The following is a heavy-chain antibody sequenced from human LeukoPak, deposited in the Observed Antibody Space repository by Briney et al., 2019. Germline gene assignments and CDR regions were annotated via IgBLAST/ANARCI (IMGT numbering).Heavy chain of an antibody. CDR1: GFTFSSYW. CDR2: IKQDGSEK. Sequence: SGGSLRLSCAASGFTFSSYWMSWVRQAPGKGLEWVANIKQDGSEKYYVDSVKGRFTISRDNAKNSLYLQMNSLRAEDTAVYYCARVRGLWAYSSGWYSFDYWGQGILVTASS. CDR3: ARVRGLWAYSSGWYSFDY. J-gene: IGHJ4*02. D-gene: IGHD6-19*01. V-gene: IGHV3-7*01.